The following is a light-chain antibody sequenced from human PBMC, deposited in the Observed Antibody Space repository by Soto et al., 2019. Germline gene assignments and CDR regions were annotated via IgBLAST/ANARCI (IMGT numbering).Light chain of an antibody. CDR2: AAS. CDR3: QQSYSSSWT. J-gene: IGKJ1*01. CDR1: QSISNY. V-gene: IGKV1-39*01. Sequence: DIQMTQSPSSLSASVGDRVTITCRASQSISNYLNWYQQKPGKAPKFLIYAASSLQSGVPSRFSGSGSGTDFTLTISSLQREDFATYSCQQSYSSSWTFGQGTKVDIK.